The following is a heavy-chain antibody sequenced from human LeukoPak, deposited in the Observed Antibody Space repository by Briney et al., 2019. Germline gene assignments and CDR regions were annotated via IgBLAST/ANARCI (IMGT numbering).Heavy chain of an antibody. D-gene: IGHD1-26*01. CDR3: ARDLNSGSYLFDY. Sequence: SVXVXCXASGYTFTGYCMHWVRQAPGQGREWMGWINPNSGGTNYAQKFQGRVTMTRDTSISTAYMELSRLRSDDTAVYYCARDLNSGSYLFDYWGQGTLVTVSS. CDR2: INPNSGGT. CDR1: GYTFTGYC. V-gene: IGHV1-2*02. J-gene: IGHJ4*02.